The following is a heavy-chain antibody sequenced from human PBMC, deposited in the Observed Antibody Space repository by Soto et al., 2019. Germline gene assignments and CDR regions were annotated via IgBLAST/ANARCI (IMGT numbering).Heavy chain of an antibody. CDR2: IIPILGIA. CDR3: ARDGSGIVVSPGYFDY. D-gene: IGHD2-2*01. CDR1: GGTFSSYT. J-gene: IGHJ4*02. V-gene: IGHV1-69*04. Sequence: AASVKVSCKASGGTFSSYTISWVRQAPGQGLEWMGRIIPILGIANYAQKFQGRVTITADKSTSTAYMELSSLRSEDTAVYYCARDGSGIVVSPGYFDYWGQGTLVTVSS.